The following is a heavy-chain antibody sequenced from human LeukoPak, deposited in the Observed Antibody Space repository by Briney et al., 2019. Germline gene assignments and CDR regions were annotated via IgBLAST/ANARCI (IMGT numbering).Heavy chain of an antibody. CDR1: GASIRSGDYY. Sequence: SETLSLTRTVSGASIRSGDYYWSWIRQPPGKGLEWIGYIYDSGSTYYNPSLKSRIAISVDTSENRFSLKLSSVTATDTAVYYCARDCSGGSCYGAFDIWGQGTMVTVSS. V-gene: IGHV4-30-4*01. CDR3: ARDCSGGSCYGAFDI. CDR2: IYDSGST. D-gene: IGHD2-15*01. J-gene: IGHJ3*02.